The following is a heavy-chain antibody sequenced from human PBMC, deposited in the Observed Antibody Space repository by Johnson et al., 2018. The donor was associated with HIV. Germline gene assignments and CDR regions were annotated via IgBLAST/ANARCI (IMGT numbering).Heavy chain of an antibody. CDR1: GFIFSNYD. Sequence: VQLVESGGGLVQPGGSLRRSCAAYGFIFSNYDMPWVRQPRGKGLEWVQGIGTDVDTYFAVSVTGRFTIPRGNAKNSLHLQMNSLRAGDTAVDYCARGQQDMGAGAFDIWGQGTMVTVSS. CDR2: IGTDVDT. D-gene: IGHD3-16*01. CDR3: ARGQQDMGAGAFDI. V-gene: IGHV3-13*01. J-gene: IGHJ3*02.